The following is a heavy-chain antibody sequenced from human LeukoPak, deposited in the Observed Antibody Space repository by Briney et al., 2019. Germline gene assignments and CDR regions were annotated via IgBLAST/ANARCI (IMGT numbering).Heavy chain of an antibody. Sequence: GGSLRLSCAAYGFTFSSYWMSWVRQAPGKGLEWVANIKQDGSDRYYVDSVKGRFTISRDNAKNSLYLQMNSLRVEDTAVYYCANLYCSSTSCSYFDLWGRGTLVTVSS. V-gene: IGHV3-7*01. CDR2: IKQDGSDR. D-gene: IGHD2-2*01. J-gene: IGHJ2*01. CDR3: ANLYCSSTSCSYFDL. CDR1: GFTFSSYW.